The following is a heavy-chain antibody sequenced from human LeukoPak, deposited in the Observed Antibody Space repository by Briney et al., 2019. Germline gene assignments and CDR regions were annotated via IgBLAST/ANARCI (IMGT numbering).Heavy chain of an antibody. CDR1: GGSISSGGYS. V-gene: IGHV4-30-2*01. CDR2: IYHSGST. D-gene: IGHD2-15*01. J-gene: IGHJ5*02. Sequence: PSQTLSLTCAVSGGSISSGGYSWSWIRQPPGKGLEWIGYIYHSGSTNYNPSLKSRVTISVDTSKNQFSLKLSSVTAADTAVYYCARGRRYCSGGSCYKNWFDPWGQGTLVTVSS. CDR3: ARGRRYCSGGSCYKNWFDP.